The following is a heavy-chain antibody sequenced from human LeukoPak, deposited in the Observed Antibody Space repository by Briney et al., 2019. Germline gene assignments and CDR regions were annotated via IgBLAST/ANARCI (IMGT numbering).Heavy chain of an antibody. Sequence: GGSLRLSCAVSGFTFSSHWMSWVRQAPGKGLEWVANIWQEGSEKYYVDSVKGRFTISRDNASNSLYPQMNSLRVDDTAVYYCARDQNLVSWGLDYFDYWGQGTLVTVSS. CDR2: IWQEGSEK. D-gene: IGHD3-16*01. CDR1: GFTFSSHW. V-gene: IGHV3-7*01. J-gene: IGHJ4*02. CDR3: ARDQNLVSWGLDYFDY.